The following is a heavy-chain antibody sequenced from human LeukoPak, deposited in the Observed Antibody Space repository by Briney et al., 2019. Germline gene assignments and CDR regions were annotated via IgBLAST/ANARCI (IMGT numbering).Heavy chain of an antibody. CDR3: ARDLRGIHDY. J-gene: IGHJ4*02. D-gene: IGHD3-16*01. CDR1: GFTFSSYW. Sequence: PGWSLRLSCAASGFTFSSYWVHWVRQTQEKGLVWLSRINRDGSVTDYADSVKGRFTISRDNAKNTLYLQMHSLRVEDTAVYYCARDLRGIHDYWGQGTLVTVSS. V-gene: IGHV3-74*01. CDR2: INRDGSVT.